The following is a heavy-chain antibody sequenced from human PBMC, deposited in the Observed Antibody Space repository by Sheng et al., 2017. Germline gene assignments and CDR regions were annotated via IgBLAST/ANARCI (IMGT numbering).Heavy chain of an antibody. Sequence: QLQLQESGPGLVKPSETLSLTCTVSGGSISSSNYYWGWIRQPPGKGLEWIGSIYYSGSTSYNPSLKSRVTISVDTSKNQFSLKLSSVTAADTAVYYCASPAAGAFDIWGPRDNGHRLF. CDR3: ASPAAGAFDI. J-gene: IGHJ3*02. CDR1: GGSISSSNYY. CDR2: IYYSGST. D-gene: IGHD6-25*01. V-gene: IGHV4-39*07.